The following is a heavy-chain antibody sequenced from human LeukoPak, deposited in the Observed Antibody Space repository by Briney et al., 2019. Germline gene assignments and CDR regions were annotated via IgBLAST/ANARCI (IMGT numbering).Heavy chain of an antibody. D-gene: IGHD2-2*01. J-gene: IGHJ2*01. Sequence: QPGGSLRLSCAASGFTFSSYDMHWVRQATGKGLEWVSAIGTAGDTYYPGSVKGRFTISRENAKNSLYLQMNSLRAGDTAVYYCARDSLNCSSRALPPQPYGGCFDLWGRGTLVTVSS. CDR1: GFTFSSYD. CDR3: ARDSLNCSSRALPPQPYGGCFDL. CDR2: IGTAGDT. V-gene: IGHV3-13*01.